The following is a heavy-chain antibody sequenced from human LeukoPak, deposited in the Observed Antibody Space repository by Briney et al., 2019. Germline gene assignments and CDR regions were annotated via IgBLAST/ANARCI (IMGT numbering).Heavy chain of an antibody. CDR2: MNPNSGNT. V-gene: IGHV1-8*01. CDR1: GYTFTSYD. Sequence: ASVKVSCKASGYTFTSYDNNWVRQATGQGLEWMGWMNPNSGNTGYAQKFQGRVTMTRNTSISTAYMELSSLRSEDTAVYYCARVYSSGWYSNLYFDYWGQGTLVTVSS. D-gene: IGHD6-19*01. J-gene: IGHJ4*02. CDR3: ARVYSSGWYSNLYFDY.